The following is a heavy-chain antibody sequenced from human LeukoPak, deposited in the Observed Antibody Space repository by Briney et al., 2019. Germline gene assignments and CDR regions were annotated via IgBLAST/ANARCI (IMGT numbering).Heavy chain of an antibody. CDR2: IYYSGST. J-gene: IGHJ4*02. CDR3: ARDRDYYDSRGRYPFDY. CDR1: GGSISSSSYY. V-gene: IGHV4-39*07. Sequence: SETLSLTCTVSGGSISSSSYYWGWIRPPPGKGLEWIGSIYYSGSTYYNPSLKSRVTISVDTPKNQFSLKLSAVTAADTAVYYCARDRDYYDSRGRYPFDYWGQGTLVTVSS. D-gene: IGHD3-22*01.